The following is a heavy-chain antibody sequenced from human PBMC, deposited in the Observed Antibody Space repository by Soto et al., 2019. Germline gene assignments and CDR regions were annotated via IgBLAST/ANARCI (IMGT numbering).Heavy chain of an antibody. J-gene: IGHJ4*02. CDR2: IYYSGST. CDR1: GGSIRSSSYY. V-gene: IGHV4-39*01. D-gene: IGHD3-3*01. Sequence: SETLSLTCTVSGGSIRSSSYYWGWIRQPPGKGLEWIGSIYYSGSTYYNPSLKSRVTISVDTSKNQFSLKLSSVTAADTAAYYCAGHLHRITSSQGWGQGTLVTASS. CDR3: AGHLHRITSSQG.